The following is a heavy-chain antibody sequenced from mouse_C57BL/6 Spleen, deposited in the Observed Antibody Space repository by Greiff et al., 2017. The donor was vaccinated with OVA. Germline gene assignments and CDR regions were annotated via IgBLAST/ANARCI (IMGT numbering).Heavy chain of an antibody. V-gene: IGHV1-52*01. CDR1: GYTFTSYW. D-gene: IGHD3-2*02. CDR2: IDPSDSET. J-gene: IGHJ2*01. Sequence: QVQLQQPGAELVRPGSSVKLSCKASGYTFTSYWMHWVKQRPIQGLEWIGNIDPSDSETHYNQKFKDKATLTVDKSSSTAYMQLSSLTSEDSAVYYCARQETAQAPYYFDYWGQGTTLTVSS. CDR3: ARQETAQAPYYFDY.